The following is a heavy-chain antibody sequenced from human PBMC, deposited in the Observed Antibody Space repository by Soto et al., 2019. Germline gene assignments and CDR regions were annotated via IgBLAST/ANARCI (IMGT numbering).Heavy chain of an antibody. CDR3: ARSRYSSSWYPHLSWFDP. D-gene: IGHD6-13*01. CDR2: IYYSGST. J-gene: IGHJ5*02. V-gene: IGHV4-59*11. Sequence: SETLSLTCTVSGGSINNHYWSWIRQPPGKGLEWLGYIYYSGSTNYNPSLKGRVTISVDTSKNQFSLKLSSVTAADTAVYYCARSRYSSSWYPHLSWFDPWGQGTRVTVSS. CDR1: GGSINNHY.